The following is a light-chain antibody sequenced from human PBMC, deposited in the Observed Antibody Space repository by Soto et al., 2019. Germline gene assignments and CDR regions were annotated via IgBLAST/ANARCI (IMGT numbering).Light chain of an antibody. CDR1: TGAVTSGHY. V-gene: IGLV7-46*01. CDR2: DTS. Sequence: QAVVTQEPSLTVSPGGTVTLTCGSSTGAVTSGHYPYWFQQKPGQAPRTLIYDTSNKHSWTPARFSGSLLGGKAALTLSGAQPEDEAEYYCLLSHSGVYVVFGGGTKLTVL. CDR3: LLSHSGVYVV. J-gene: IGLJ2*01.